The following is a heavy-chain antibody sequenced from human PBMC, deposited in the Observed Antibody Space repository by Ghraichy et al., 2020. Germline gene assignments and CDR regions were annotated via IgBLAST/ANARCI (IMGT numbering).Heavy chain of an antibody. J-gene: IGHJ4*02. CDR2: INHSGST. D-gene: IGHD5-12*01. Sequence: SETLSLTCAVYGGSFSGYYWSWIRQPPGKGLEWIGEINHSGSTNYNPSLKRRVTISVDTSKNQFSLKLSSVTAADTAVYYCAREGGPFRNSSGYVNDYWGQGTLVTVSS. V-gene: IGHV4-34*01. CDR1: GGSFSGYY. CDR3: AREGGPFRNSSGYVNDY.